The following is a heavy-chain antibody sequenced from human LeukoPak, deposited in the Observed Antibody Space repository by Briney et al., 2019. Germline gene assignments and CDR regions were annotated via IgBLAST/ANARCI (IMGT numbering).Heavy chain of an antibody. D-gene: IGHD2-2*02. CDR1: GFTFSSYS. CDR2: ISSSSSYI. J-gene: IGHJ5*02. CDR3: ASTPRLLGYCSSTSCYNWGGYNWFDP. V-gene: IGHV3-21*01. Sequence: GGSLRLSCAASGFTFSSYSMNWVRQAPGKGLERVSSISSSSSYIYYADSVKGRFTISRDNAKNSLYLQMNSLRAEDTAVYYCASTPRLLGYCSSTSCYNWGGYNWFDPWGQGTLVTVSS.